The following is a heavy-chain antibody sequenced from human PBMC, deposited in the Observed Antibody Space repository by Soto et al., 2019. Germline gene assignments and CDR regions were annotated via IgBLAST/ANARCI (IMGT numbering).Heavy chain of an antibody. Sequence: QVQLVQSGAEVKRPGSSINISCKASGGTFSIYTVSWVRQAPGQGLEWMGRFLPVIGTANYAQNFQGRVTLSADKSATTAEMELSRLAPQDTALDSSARVSVPVARERPGGFENWG. CDR1: GGTFSIYT. V-gene: IGHV1-69*08. J-gene: IGHJ4*01. CDR2: FLPVIGTA. D-gene: IGHD1-1*01. CDR3: ARVSVPVARERPGGFEN.